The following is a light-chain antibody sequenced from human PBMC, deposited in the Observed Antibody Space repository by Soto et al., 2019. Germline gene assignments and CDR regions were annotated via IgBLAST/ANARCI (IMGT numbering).Light chain of an antibody. J-gene: IGKJ1*01. CDR3: QQSNNWPKT. CDR2: DAS. Sequence: EIVMTQSPATLSVSPGETATLSCRASQSVNSNLAWYQQKPGQAPRLLISDASTRAAGLPARFSGSRSGTEFTLTISSLQSEDFAVYFCQQSNNWPKTFGQGTKVDIK. V-gene: IGKV3-15*01. CDR1: QSVNSN.